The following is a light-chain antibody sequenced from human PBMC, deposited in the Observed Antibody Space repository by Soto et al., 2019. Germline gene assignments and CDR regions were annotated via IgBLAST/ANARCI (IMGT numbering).Light chain of an antibody. J-gene: IGKJ5*01. CDR3: QQYGSSLAT. CDR2: GAS. CDR1: QSVSSSY. Sequence: EIVLTQSPGTLSLSPGERATLSCRASQSVSSSYLAWYQQKPGQAPRLLIYGASSRATGIPDRCSGSGSGTVFTLTISRLAAEDFAVYCCQQYGSSLATFGQGTRLEIK. V-gene: IGKV3-20*01.